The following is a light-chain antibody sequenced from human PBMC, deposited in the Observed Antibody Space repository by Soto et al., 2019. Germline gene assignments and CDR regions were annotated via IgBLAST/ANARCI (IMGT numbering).Light chain of an antibody. CDR1: QSVTNDF. CDR2: GAS. V-gene: IGKV3-20*01. J-gene: IGKJ2*01. Sequence: EIVLTQSPGTLSLSPGEIATLSCRASQSVTNDFLAWYQQKPGQAPRLLIYGASSRAAGVPDRFSGRGSGTYFTLTISRLEPADLAVYYCQVYGRSPLMYTFGQGTKLGV. CDR3: QVYGRSPLMYT.